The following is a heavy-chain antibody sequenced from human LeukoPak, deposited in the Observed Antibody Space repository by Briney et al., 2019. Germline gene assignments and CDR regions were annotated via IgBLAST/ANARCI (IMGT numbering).Heavy chain of an antibody. J-gene: IGHJ5*02. Sequence: GGSLRLSCAASGFTFSDYYMSWIRQAPGKGLGWVSYISSSGSTIYYADSVKGRFTISRDTDKNSLYLQMKSLRAEDTAVYYCARSPSRRDGYNPNWFDPWGQGTLVTVSS. D-gene: IGHD5-24*01. CDR3: ARSPSRRDGYNPNWFDP. CDR1: GFTFSDYY. V-gene: IGHV3-11*01. CDR2: ISSSGSTI.